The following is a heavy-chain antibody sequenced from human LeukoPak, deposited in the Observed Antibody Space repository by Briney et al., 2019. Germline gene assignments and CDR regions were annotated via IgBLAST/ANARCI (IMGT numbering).Heavy chain of an antibody. D-gene: IGHD3-22*01. J-gene: IGHJ4*02. CDR1: GGSFSGYY. CDR3: ARVPHYYDSSGYYSGGY. CDR2: INHSGST. Sequence: SETLSLTCAVYGGSFSGYYWSWIRQPPGKGLEWIGEINHSGSTNYNPSLKSRVTISVDKSKNQFSLKLSSVTAADTAVYYCARVPHYYDSSGYYSGGYWGQGTLVTVSS. V-gene: IGHV4-34*01.